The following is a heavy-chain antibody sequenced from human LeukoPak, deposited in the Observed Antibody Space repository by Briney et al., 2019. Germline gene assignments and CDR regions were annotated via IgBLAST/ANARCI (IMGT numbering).Heavy chain of an antibody. CDR2: IKQDGSEK. J-gene: IGHJ4*02. CDR1: GFTFTTYW. V-gene: IGHV3-7*01. Sequence: PGGSLRLSCTASGFTFTTYWMAWVRQTPGKGLEWVANIKQDGSEKYYAESVRGRFTISRDNAKNSLYLQMNSLRAEDTAVYYCARFDFDWLPFDYWGQGTLVTVSS. CDR3: ARFDFDWLPFDY. D-gene: IGHD3-9*01.